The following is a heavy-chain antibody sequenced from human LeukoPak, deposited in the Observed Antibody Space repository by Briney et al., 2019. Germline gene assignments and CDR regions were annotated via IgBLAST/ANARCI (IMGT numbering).Heavy chain of an antibody. CDR3: ARVMDDSSGWIGDYYYMDV. Sequence: GGSLRLSCAASGFTFSGYWMTWVRQAPGKGLEWVANIKQDGSGKYYVDSVKGRFTISRDNAKNSLYLQMNSLRAEDTAVYYCARVMDDSSGWIGDYYYMDVWGKGTTVTVSS. D-gene: IGHD6-19*01. J-gene: IGHJ6*03. CDR2: IKQDGSGK. CDR1: GFTFSGYW. V-gene: IGHV3-7*01.